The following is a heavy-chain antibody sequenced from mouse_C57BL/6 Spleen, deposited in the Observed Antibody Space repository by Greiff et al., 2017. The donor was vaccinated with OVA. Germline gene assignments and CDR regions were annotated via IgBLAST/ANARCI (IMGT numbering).Heavy chain of an antibody. CDR3: ARGTTVVATDFDY. J-gene: IGHJ2*01. Sequence: VQLQQSGAELVKPGASVKLSCTASGFNIKDYYMHWVKQRTEQGLEWIGRIDPEDGETKYATKFQGKATITADTSSNTAYLQRSSLTSEDTAVYYCARGTTVVATDFDYWGQGTTLTVSS. V-gene: IGHV14-2*01. D-gene: IGHD1-1*01. CDR1: GFNIKDYY. CDR2: IDPEDGET.